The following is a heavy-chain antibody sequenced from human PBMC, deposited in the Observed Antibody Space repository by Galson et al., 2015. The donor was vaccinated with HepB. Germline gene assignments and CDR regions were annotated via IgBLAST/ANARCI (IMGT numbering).Heavy chain of an antibody. CDR1: GFTFSSYW. V-gene: IGHV3-7*01. CDR2: IKQDGSEK. Sequence: SLRLSCAASGFTFSSYWMSWVRQAPGKGLEWVANIKQDGSEKYYVDSVKGRFTISRDNAKNSLYLQMNSLRAEDTAVYYCARGPYYYDSSGYFYASLNYWYFDLWGRGTLVTVSS. D-gene: IGHD3-22*01. CDR3: ARGPYYYDSSGYFYASLNYWYFDL. J-gene: IGHJ2*01.